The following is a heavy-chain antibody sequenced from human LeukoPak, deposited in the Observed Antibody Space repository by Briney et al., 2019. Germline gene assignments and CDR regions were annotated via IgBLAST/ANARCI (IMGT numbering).Heavy chain of an antibody. CDR3: ARDWLVRGEYYFDY. V-gene: IGHV3-33*01. J-gene: IGHJ4*02. CDR1: GFTLSSYG. CDR2: IWYDGSNK. Sequence: PGGSLRFSVAASGFTLSSYGMPWFRKAPAKGWEWVAVIWYDGSNKYYADSVKGRFTISRDNSKNTLYLQMNSLRAEDTAVYYCARDWLVRGEYYFDYWGQGTLVTVSS. D-gene: IGHD6-19*01.